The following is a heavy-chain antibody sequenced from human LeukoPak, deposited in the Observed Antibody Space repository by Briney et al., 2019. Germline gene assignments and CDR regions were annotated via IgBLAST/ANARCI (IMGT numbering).Heavy chain of an antibody. CDR3: AKDQNEGYNWNFARYGMDV. CDR2: ISYDGSNK. J-gene: IGHJ6*02. V-gene: IGHV3-30*18. D-gene: IGHD1-20*01. CDR1: GFTFSSYA. Sequence: GGSLRLSCAASGFTFSSYAMSWVRQAPGKGLEWVALISYDGSNKVYADSVKGRFTISRDNSKDTLYVQMDSLRAEDTAVYYCAKDQNEGYNWNFARYGMDVWGQGTTVTVSS.